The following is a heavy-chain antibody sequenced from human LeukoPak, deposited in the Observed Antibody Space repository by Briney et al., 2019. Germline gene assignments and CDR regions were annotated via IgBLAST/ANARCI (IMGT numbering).Heavy chain of an antibody. CDR3: ARFSGRN. V-gene: IGHV3-7*01. D-gene: IGHD2-15*01. J-gene: IGHJ4*02. CDR2: IKEDGSEK. CDR1: GFTFSAHW. Sequence: GGSLRLSCAASGFTFSAHWMSWVRQAPGKGLEWVANIKEDGSEKYYVDSVKGRFTISRDNAKNSLYLQMGSLRAEDTAVYYCARFSGRNWGQGTLVTVSS.